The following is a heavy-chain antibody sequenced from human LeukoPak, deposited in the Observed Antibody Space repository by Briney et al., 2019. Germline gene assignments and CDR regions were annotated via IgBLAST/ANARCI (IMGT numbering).Heavy chain of an antibody. CDR3: ARDDTQQLVRVYYYYYGMDV. D-gene: IGHD6-13*01. CDR2: IIPIFGTA. CDR1: GGTFSSYA. V-gene: IGHV1-69*01. Sequence: SVKVSCKDSGGTFSSYAISWVRQAPGQGLEWMGGIIPIFGTANYAQKFQGRVTITADESTSTAYMELSSLRSEDTAVYYCARDDTQQLVRVYYYYYGMDVWGQGTTVTVSS. J-gene: IGHJ6*02.